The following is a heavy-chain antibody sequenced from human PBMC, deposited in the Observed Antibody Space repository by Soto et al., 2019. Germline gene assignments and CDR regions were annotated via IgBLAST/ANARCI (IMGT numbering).Heavy chain of an antibody. Sequence: EVQLLESGGDLAQPGGSLRLICAASGFTFSNYAMTWVRQSPGKGLEWVSTITSAGSTFYGDTVKVRFTISRDNSKSTLYLQMNSLGAEDTAVYYCAKTDKFHSQSSGWANRFDSWGQGPRVTVSS. CDR3: AKTDKFHSQSSGWANRFDS. CDR1: GFTFSNYA. CDR2: ITSAGST. J-gene: IGHJ4*02. V-gene: IGHV3-23*01. D-gene: IGHD6-19*01.